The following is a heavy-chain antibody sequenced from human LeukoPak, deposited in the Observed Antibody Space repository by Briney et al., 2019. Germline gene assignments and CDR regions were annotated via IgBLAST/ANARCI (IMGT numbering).Heavy chain of an antibody. Sequence: SETLSLTCAVYGGSFSGYYWSWIRQPPGKGLEWIGEINHSGSTNYNPSLKSRVTISVDRSKNQFSLKLSSVTAADTAVYYRAREDDYYYGMDVWGQGTTVTVSS. CDR1: GGSFSGYY. V-gene: IGHV4-34*01. CDR2: INHSGST. CDR3: AREDDYYYGMDV. J-gene: IGHJ6*02.